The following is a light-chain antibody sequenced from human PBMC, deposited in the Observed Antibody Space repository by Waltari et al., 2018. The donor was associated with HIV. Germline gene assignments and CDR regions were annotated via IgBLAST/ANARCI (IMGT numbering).Light chain of an antibody. Sequence: SYELTQSPSVSVSPGQTARITCAGDDLPKQYAYWYQQKPGQAPVLVIYKDSERPSGIPERFSGSSSGTTVTLTISGVQAEDEADYYCQAADSSGTYKGNWVFGGGTKLTVL. CDR3: QAADSSGTYKGNWV. V-gene: IGLV3-25*03. J-gene: IGLJ3*02. CDR1: DLPKQY. CDR2: KDS.